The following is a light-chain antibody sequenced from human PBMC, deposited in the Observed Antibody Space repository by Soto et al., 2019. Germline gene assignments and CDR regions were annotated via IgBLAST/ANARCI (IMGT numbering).Light chain of an antibody. J-gene: IGKJ1*01. CDR1: QSVSNN. V-gene: IGKV3-15*01. CDR3: QQYNNWWT. CDR2: GAS. Sequence: EIVMTQSPATLSVSPGERATLSCRASQSVSNNVAWYQKKPGQAPRLLIYGASTRATGIPARRSGSGSGTEFTLTISSLQSEDVAFYYCQQYNNWWTFGQGTRVDI.